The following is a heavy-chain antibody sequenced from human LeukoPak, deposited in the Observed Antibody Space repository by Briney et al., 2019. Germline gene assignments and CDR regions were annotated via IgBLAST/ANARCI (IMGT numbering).Heavy chain of an antibody. CDR3: AKDPEWDLYFDY. CDR2: ISYDGSNK. D-gene: IGHD1-26*01. J-gene: IGHJ4*02. Sequence: GGSLRLSCAASGFTFSSYGMHWVRQAPGKGLEWVAVISYDGSNKYYADSVKGRFTISRDNSKNTLYLQMNSLRAEDTAVYYCAKDPEWDLYFDYWGQGTLVTVSS. V-gene: IGHV3-30*18. CDR1: GFTFSSYG.